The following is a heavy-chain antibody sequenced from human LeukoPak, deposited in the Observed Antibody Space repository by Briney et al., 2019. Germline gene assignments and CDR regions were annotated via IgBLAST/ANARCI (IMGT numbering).Heavy chain of an antibody. CDR3: AKDPRKTERPPFIAAAGPDY. Sequence: GGSLRLSCAASGFTFSSYGMHWVRQAPGKGLEWGAVISYDGSNKYYADSVKGRFTISRDNSKNTLYLQMNSLRAEDTAVYYCAKDPRKTERPPFIAAAGPDYWGQGTLVTVSS. V-gene: IGHV3-30*18. CDR1: GFTFSSYG. D-gene: IGHD6-13*01. J-gene: IGHJ4*02. CDR2: ISYDGSNK.